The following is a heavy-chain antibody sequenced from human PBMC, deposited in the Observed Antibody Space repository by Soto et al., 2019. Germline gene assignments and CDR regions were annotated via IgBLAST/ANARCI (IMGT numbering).Heavy chain of an antibody. J-gene: IGHJ6*02. CDR3: AREGIVVVPAAMYRYYYYGMDV. D-gene: IGHD2-2*01. CDR2: ISAYNGNT. V-gene: IGHV1-18*01. Sequence: GASVKVSCKASGYTFTSYGISWVRQAPGQGLEWTGWISAYNGNTNYAQKLQGRVTMTTDTSTSTAYMELRSLRSDDTAVYYCAREGIVVVPAAMYRYYYYGMDVWGRGTTVTVSS. CDR1: GYTFTSYG.